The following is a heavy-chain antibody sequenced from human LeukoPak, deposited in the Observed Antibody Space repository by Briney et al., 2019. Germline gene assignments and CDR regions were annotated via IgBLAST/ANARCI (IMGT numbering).Heavy chain of an antibody. CDR3: ARRRDYYDSRGYYAFDI. D-gene: IGHD3-22*01. J-gene: IGHJ3*02. CDR1: GGSISSDY. CDR2: IYYSGST. V-gene: IGHV4-59*01. Sequence: PSETLSLTCNVFGGSISSDYWTWIRQPPGKGLEWIGNIYYSGSTNYNPSLKSRVTMSVDTSKNQFSLKLNSVTAADTAVYYCARRRDYYDSRGYYAFDIWGHGTMVTVSS.